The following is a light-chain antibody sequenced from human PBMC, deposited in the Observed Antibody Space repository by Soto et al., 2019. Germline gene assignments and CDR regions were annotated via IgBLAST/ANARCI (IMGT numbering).Light chain of an antibody. CDR1: QNVASN. CDR2: ASS. V-gene: IGKV3D-15*01. Sequence: VMTQSPANLSVSPGEGVTLFCRASQNVASNIAWYQVKPAQPPRLLIYASSTRATGIPATFSGSGSGTQFSLTISSLQSEDSAVYYCQQYYRWGLSFGGGTKVEI. CDR3: QQYYRWGLS. J-gene: IGKJ4*01.